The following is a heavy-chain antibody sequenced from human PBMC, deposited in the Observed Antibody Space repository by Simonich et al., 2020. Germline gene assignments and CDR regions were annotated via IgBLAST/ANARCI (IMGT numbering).Heavy chain of an antibody. J-gene: IGHJ6*02. CDR1: GGTFSSYA. V-gene: IGHV1-69*13. Sequence: QVQLVQSGAEVKKPGSSVKVSCKASGGTFSSYAISWVRQAPGKGLEWRGVYILIFGKSNYTQKFQGRVTITADEATSTAYMEQSSLRSEDTAVYYCARESHPSQMVRGVSYYYYGMDVWGQGTTVNVSS. CDR3: ARESHPSQMVRGVSYYYYGMDV. D-gene: IGHD3-10*01. CDR2: YILIFGKS.